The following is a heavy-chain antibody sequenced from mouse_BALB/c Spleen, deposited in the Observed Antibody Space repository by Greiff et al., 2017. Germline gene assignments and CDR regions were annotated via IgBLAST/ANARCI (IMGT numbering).Heavy chain of an antibody. V-gene: IGHV1S81*02. CDR3: ARTTVVPIFDY. CDR2: INPSNGRT. J-gene: IGHJ2*01. CDR1: GYTFTSYW. Sequence: QVQLQQPGAELVKPGASVTLSCKASGYTFTSYWMHWVKQRPGQGLEWIGEINPSNGRTNYNEKFKSKATLTVDKSSSTAYMQLSSLTSEDSAVYYCARTTVVPIFDYWGQGTTLTVSS. D-gene: IGHD1-1*01.